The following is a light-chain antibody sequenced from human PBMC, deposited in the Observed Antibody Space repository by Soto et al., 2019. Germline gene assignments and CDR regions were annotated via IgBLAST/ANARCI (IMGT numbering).Light chain of an antibody. CDR3: SSYAGSNKSV. CDR2: EVS. CDR1: SSDVGGDNY. J-gene: IGLJ1*01. Sequence: QSALTQPPSASGSPGQSVTISCTGTSSDVGGDNYVSWYQQHPGKAPKLMIYEVSNRPSGVPDRFSGSKSGNTASLTVSGLQPEDEADYYCSSYAGSNKSVFGTGTKVTVL. V-gene: IGLV2-8*01.